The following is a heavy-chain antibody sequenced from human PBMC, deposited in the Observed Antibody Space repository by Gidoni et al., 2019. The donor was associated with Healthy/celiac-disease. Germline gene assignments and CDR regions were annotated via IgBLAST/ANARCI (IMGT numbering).Heavy chain of an antibody. CDR2: IKSKTDGGTT. J-gene: IGHJ2*01. CDR3: TTGPPVSGEYQQIVVLPNWYFDL. CDR1: GLTFSNAW. Sequence: EVQLVESGGGLVKPGGSLRLSCAASGLTFSNAWMSWGRQAPGKGLEWVGRIKSKTDGGTTDYAAPVKGRFTISRDDSKNTLYLQMNSLKTEDTAVYYCTTGPPVSGEYQQIVVLPNWYFDLWGRGTLVTVSS. V-gene: IGHV3-15*01. D-gene: IGHD2-2*01.